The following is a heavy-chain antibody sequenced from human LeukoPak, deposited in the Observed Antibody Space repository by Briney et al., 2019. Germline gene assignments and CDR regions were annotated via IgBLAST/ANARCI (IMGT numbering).Heavy chain of an antibody. V-gene: IGHV1-2*06. J-gene: IGHJ3*02. CDR2: INPNSGGT. Sequence: ASVKVSCKASGYTFTGYYTHWVRQAPGKGLEWMGRINPNSGGTNYAQKFQGRVTMTRDTSISTAYMELSRLRSDDTAVYYCARANYYDSIGDAFDIWGQGTMVTVSS. D-gene: IGHD3-22*01. CDR3: ARANYYDSIGDAFDI. CDR1: GYTFTGYY.